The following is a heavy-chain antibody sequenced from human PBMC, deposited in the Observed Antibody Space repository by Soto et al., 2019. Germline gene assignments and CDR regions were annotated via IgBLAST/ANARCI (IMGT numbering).Heavy chain of an antibody. D-gene: IGHD2-15*01. Sequence: QVQLVQSGAEVKKPGASVKVSCKASGYTFTSYGISWVRQAPGQGLEWMGWISVYNGNTNYAQKLQGRVTMTTDTSTSTAYMELRSLRSDDTAVYYCARDRRIVVVVAATRAFDIWGQGTMVTVSS. CDR2: ISVYNGNT. CDR1: GYTFTSYG. V-gene: IGHV1-18*01. CDR3: ARDRRIVVVVAATRAFDI. J-gene: IGHJ3*02.